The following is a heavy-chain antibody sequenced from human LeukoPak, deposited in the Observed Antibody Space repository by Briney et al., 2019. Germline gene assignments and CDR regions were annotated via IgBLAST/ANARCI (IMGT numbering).Heavy chain of an antibody. CDR2: INPSGGST. D-gene: IGHD2/OR15-2a*01. CDR1: GYTFTSYY. Sequence: ASVMDSCKASGYTFTSYYMHWVRQAPGQGLEWMGIINPSGGSTSYAQKFQGRVTMTRDMSTSTVYMELSSLRSEDTAVYYCATLWVGAFDIWGQGTMVNVSS. V-gene: IGHV1-46*01. J-gene: IGHJ3*02. CDR3: ATLWVGAFDI.